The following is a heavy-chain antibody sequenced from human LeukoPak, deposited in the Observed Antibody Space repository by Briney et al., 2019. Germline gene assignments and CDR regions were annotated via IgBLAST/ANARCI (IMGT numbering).Heavy chain of an antibody. CDR3: ARDHVRAAAPGYYMDV. D-gene: IGHD2-2*01. V-gene: IGHV4-59*11. CDR1: GGSIGSHF. Sequence: SETLSLTCTVSGGSIGSHFWSWIRQPPGKGLEWIGYIYHSVSTNYNPSLKSGVTLSVDTSKNQFSLKLSSVTAADTAVYYCARDHVRAAAPGYYMDVWGKGTTVSVSS. J-gene: IGHJ6*03. CDR2: IYHSVST.